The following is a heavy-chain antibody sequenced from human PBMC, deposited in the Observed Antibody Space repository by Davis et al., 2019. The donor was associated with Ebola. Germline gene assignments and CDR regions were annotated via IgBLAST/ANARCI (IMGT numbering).Heavy chain of an antibody. D-gene: IGHD5-18*01. CDR1: GGSISSNNYY. V-gene: IGHV4-39*01. Sequence: SETLSLTCSVSGGSISSNNYYWGWIRQSPGKGLEWIGNIYYSGNTCYNPSLKSRVTISVDTSKSQFSLKLNSVTAADTAVYYCARGHSYGSMVYGMDVWGQGTTVTVSS. J-gene: IGHJ6*02. CDR3: ARGHSYGSMVYGMDV. CDR2: IYYSGNT.